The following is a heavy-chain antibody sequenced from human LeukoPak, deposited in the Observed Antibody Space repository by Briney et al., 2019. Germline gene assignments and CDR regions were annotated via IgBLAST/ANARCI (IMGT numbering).Heavy chain of an antibody. CDR3: ARVGRYPGGYMDV. CDR1: GGSFSGYY. D-gene: IGHD1-14*01. V-gene: IGHV4-34*01. J-gene: IGHJ6*03. Sequence: SETLSLTCAVYGGSFSGYYWSWIRQPPGKGLEWIGEINHSGSTYYNPSLKSRVTISVDTSKNQFSLKLSSVTAADTAVYYCARVGRYPGGYMDVWGKRTTVTVSS. CDR2: INHSGST.